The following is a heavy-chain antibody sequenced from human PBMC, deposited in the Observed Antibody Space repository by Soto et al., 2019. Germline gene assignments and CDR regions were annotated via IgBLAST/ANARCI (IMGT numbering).Heavy chain of an antibody. CDR3: ARHIVDTSMTASFNY. CDR1: GYSFLNYW. V-gene: IGHV5-51*01. Sequence: PGESLKISCKTSGYSFLNYWIGWVRQMPGKGLEWMRIIYPGDSDARYSPSFQGQVTISADKSISTVYLQWSSLKASDTAMYYCARHIVDTSMTASFNYWGQGTQVTVSS. D-gene: IGHD5-18*01. J-gene: IGHJ4*02. CDR2: IYPGDSDA.